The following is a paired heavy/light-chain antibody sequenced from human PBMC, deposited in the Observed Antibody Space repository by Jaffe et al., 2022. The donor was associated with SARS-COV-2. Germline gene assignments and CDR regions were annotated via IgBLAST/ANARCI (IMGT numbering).Heavy chain of an antibody. CDR2: ISGTSSII. CDR3: ARVRGVNFAYYYMDV. CDR1: GFTFNSYS. V-gene: IGHV3-48*01. Sequence: EVQLVEAGGGLVEPGGSLRLSCAASGFTFNSYSMNWVRQAPGKGLEWVSYISGTSSIIHYADSVKGRFTISRDNARNSLYLQMNSLRAEDTAVYYCARVRGVNFAYYYMDVWGKGTTVTVSS. J-gene: IGHJ6*03. D-gene: IGHD1-20*01.
Light chain of an antibody. CDR3: GTWDSSLSVFV. Sequence: QSVLTQPPSVSAAPGQKVTISCSGSSSNIGNNYVSWYQHLPGTAPKLLIYENNKRPSGIPDRFSGSKSGTSATLGITGLQTGDEADYYCGTWDSSLSVFVFGTGAKVTVL. J-gene: IGLJ1*01. V-gene: IGLV1-51*02. CDR2: ENN. CDR1: SSNIGNNY.